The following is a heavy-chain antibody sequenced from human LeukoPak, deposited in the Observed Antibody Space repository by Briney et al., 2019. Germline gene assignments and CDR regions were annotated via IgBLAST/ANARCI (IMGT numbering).Heavy chain of an antibody. CDR3: ARDLILGSGSCGY. Sequence: PGGSLRLSCAASGFTFSDHWMHWVRQTPGKGLEWVSRIRGDGNDLNYADSVKGRFTVSRDNAKNILYLQMNNLRAEDTAVYYCARDLILGSGSCGYWVQGVLATVS. V-gene: IGHV3-74*01. CDR2: IRGDGNDL. D-gene: IGHD3-10*01. CDR1: GFTFSDHW. J-gene: IGHJ4*02.